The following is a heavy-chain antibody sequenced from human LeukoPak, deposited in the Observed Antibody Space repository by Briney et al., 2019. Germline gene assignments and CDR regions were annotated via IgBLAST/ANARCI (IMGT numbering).Heavy chain of an antibody. CDR2: ISSDGNNK. CDR1: GFTFTSFP. CDR3: ARDRPGITVAGALDY. Sequence: PGGSLRLSCAASGFTFTSFPMHWVRQAPGKGLEWVAIISSDGNNKYYADSVQGRFTIARDNSKNTLYLQMNSLRPEDTALYYCARDRPGITVAGALDYWGQGTLVTVSS. V-gene: IGHV3-30*04. J-gene: IGHJ4*02. D-gene: IGHD6-19*01.